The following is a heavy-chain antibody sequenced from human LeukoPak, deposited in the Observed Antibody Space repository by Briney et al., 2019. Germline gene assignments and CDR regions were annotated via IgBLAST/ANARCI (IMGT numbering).Heavy chain of an antibody. CDR1: GFSFSSSS. CDR3: SRDVSRDLSCYTG. Sequence: GGSLRLSCAASGFSFSSSSMNWVRQAPGKGREWGSSISSSGKYIYYADSLKGRFTVSRDNARSSVYLEMNSLRSDDTAVYYCSRDVSRDLSCYTGGGQGTVVTVSS. J-gene: IGHJ4*02. CDR2: ISSSGKYI. D-gene: IGHD2-2*02. V-gene: IGHV3-21*04.